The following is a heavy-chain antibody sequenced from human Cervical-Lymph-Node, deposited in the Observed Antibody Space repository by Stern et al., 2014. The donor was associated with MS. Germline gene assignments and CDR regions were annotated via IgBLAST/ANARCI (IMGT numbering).Heavy chain of an antibody. V-gene: IGHV4-61*02. CDR1: GGSISSGSYY. CDR2: LYASGST. J-gene: IGHJ5*02. Sequence: QVQLQESGPGLVKPSQTLSLTCTVSGGSISSGSYYWHWIRQHAGRGLEWIGHLYASGSTSYNPSLTGRLPISVDTSKNQPSLKLSSVTAADTAVYYCARGGRGFHGWFDPWGQGTLVTVSS. CDR3: ARGGRGFHGWFDP. D-gene: IGHD3-10*01.